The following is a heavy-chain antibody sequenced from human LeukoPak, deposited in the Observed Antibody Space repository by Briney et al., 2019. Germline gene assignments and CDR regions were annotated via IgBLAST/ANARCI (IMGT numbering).Heavy chain of an antibody. CDR1: GFTFSSYA. D-gene: IGHD4-11*01. J-gene: IGHJ5*02. V-gene: IGHV3-30-3*01. Sequence: AGGSLRLSCAASGFTFSSYAMHWVRQAPGKGLEWVAVISYDGSNKYYADSVKGRFTMSRDNSKNKLYLQMNSLRAEDTAVYYCASYSNYWFDGWGQGILVTV. CDR3: ASYSNYWFDG. CDR2: ISYDGSNK.